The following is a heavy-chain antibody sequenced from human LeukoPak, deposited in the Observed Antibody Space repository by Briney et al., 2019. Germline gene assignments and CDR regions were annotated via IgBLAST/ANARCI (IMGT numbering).Heavy chain of an antibody. V-gene: IGHV3-33*06. D-gene: IGHD3-22*01. CDR1: GFTFSSYG. Sequence: PGRSLRLSCAASGFTFSSYGMHWVRQAPGKGLEWVAVIWYDGSNKYYADSVKGRFTISRDNSKNTLYLQMNSLRAEDTAVYYCAKEGRIGYYDSSGSLYYCYYYMDVWGKGTTVTVSS. CDR2: IWYDGSNK. CDR3: AKEGRIGYYDSSGSLYYCYYYMDV. J-gene: IGHJ6*03.